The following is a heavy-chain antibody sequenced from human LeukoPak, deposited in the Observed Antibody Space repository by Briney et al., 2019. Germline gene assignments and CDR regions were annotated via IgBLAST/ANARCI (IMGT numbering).Heavy chain of an antibody. D-gene: IGHD1-26*01. J-gene: IGHJ3*02. V-gene: IGHV1-69*13. CDR2: IIPIFGTA. CDR1: GGTFSSYA. Sequence: GASVKVSCKASGGTFSSYAISWVRQAPGQGLEWMGGIIPIFGTANYAQKFQGRVTITADESTSTAYMELSSMRSEDTAVYYCARELREHGVFDIWGQGTMVTVSS. CDR3: ARELREHGVFDI.